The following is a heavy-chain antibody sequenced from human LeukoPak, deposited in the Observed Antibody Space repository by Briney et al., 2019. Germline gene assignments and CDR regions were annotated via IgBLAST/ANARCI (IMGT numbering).Heavy chain of an antibody. Sequence: KPSATLSLTCTAAGGSTSSYYWSWIRQPAGKGLEWIGRISTSGSTNYDPSLKSRVTMSVDTSKNQFSMKLSSVTAADTAVYYCARTIAAAAYFDYWGQGTLVTVSS. V-gene: IGHV4-4*07. D-gene: IGHD6-13*01. CDR1: GGSTSSYY. J-gene: IGHJ4*02. CDR3: ARTIAAAAYFDY. CDR2: ISTSGST.